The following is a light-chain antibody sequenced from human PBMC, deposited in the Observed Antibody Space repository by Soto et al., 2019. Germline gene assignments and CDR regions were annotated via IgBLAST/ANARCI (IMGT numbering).Light chain of an antibody. CDR1: QHIDNDY. CDR3: QHYGRSPSWT. V-gene: IGKV3-20*01. J-gene: IGKJ1*01. Sequence: EVVLTQSPGTLSLSPGEGATFSCRASQHIDNDYLAWYQQKPGQSPRLLIYGASSRATGIPDRFSGSGSGTDFTLTISRLEPEYFEMYYCQHYGRSPSWTFGQGTRVEIQ. CDR2: GAS.